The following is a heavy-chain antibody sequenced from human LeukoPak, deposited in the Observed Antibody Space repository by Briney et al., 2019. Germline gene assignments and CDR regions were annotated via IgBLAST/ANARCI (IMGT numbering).Heavy chain of an antibody. Sequence: TGGSLRLSCAASGFTFSSYAMHWIRQAPGKGLEWVAVISYDGSNKHYADSVKGRFTISRDNSKNTLYLQMNSLRAEDTAVYYCAKAGQQLAADYWGQGTLVTVSS. CDR2: ISYDGSNK. CDR3: AKAGQQLAADY. CDR1: GFTFSSYA. J-gene: IGHJ4*02. D-gene: IGHD6-13*01. V-gene: IGHV3-30*07.